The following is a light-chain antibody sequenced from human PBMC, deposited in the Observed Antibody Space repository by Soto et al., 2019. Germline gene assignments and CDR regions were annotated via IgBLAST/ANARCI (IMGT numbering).Light chain of an antibody. CDR3: AAWDDSMNGYV. Sequence: QSALTQPTSASGTPGQRVTISCSGSSSNIGSNTVNWYQQLPGTAPKLLIYSNNQRPSGVPDRFSGSKSGTSDSLAISGLQSEDEADYYCAAWDDSMNGYVLGTGTKVTVL. CDR1: SSNIGSNT. J-gene: IGLJ1*01. V-gene: IGLV1-44*01. CDR2: SNN.